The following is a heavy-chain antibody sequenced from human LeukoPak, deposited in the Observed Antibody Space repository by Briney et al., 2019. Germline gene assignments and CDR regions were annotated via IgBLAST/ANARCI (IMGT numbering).Heavy chain of an antibody. CDR2: ISGSGGST. Sequence: GGSLRLSCAASGFTFSSYAMSWFRQAPGKGLEGVSAISGSGGSTYYAASVKGRFTISRDNSKNTLYLQMNSLRAEDKAVYYCARGMRADPYYYYGMDVWGQGTTVTVSS. J-gene: IGHJ6*02. D-gene: IGHD2-8*01. CDR1: GFTFSSYA. CDR3: ARGMRADPYYYYGMDV. V-gene: IGHV3-23*01.